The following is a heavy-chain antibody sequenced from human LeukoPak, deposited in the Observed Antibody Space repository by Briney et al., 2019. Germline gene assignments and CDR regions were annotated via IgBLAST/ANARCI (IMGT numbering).Heavy chain of an antibody. CDR1: GGSISSSSYY. J-gene: IGHJ5*02. V-gene: IGHV4-39*07. D-gene: IGHD2-15*01. CDR2: IYYSGST. CDR3: ARDFGYHWFDP. Sequence: SETLSLTCTVSGGSISSSSYYWGWIRQPPGKGLEWIGSIYYSGSTYYNPSLKSRVTISVDTSKNQFSLKLSSVTAADTAVYYCARDFGYHWFDPWGQGTLVTVSS.